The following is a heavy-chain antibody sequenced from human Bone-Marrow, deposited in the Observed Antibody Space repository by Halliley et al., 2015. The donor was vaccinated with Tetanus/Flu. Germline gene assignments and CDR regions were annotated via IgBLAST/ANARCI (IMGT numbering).Heavy chain of an antibody. J-gene: IGHJ3*02. CDR3: ARDPGIAAAGNGALDI. V-gene: IGHV4-4*02. CDR2: VHHAGST. D-gene: IGHD6-13*01. Sequence: TLSLTCAVSGGSISSNHWWGWVRQSPGKGLEWIGEVHHAGSTNYNPSLKSRVTISVDKSKNHFSLKLTSVTAADTAVYYYARDPGIAAAGNGALDIWGQGTMVTVSS. CDR1: GGSISSNHW.